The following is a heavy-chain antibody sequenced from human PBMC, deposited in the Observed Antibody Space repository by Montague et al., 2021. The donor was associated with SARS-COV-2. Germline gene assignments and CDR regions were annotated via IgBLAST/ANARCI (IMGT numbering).Heavy chain of an antibody. D-gene: IGHD3-16*01. CDR1: GFTFSNYA. Sequence: SLRLSCAASGFTFSNYAMSWVRQAPGKGLEWVSSISGSGGHTYYVDSVKGRFTISRDNSKNTLYLQMNSLRVEDTDVYNCAKLTEPCDDYIWGRYSPNFDYWGQGTLVTVSS. J-gene: IGHJ4*02. CDR3: AKLTEPCDDYIWGRYSPNFDY. V-gene: IGHV3-23*01. CDR2: ISGSGGHT.